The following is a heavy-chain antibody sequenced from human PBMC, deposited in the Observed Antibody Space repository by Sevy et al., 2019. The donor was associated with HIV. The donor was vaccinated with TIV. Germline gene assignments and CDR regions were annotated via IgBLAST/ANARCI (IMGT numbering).Heavy chain of an antibody. D-gene: IGHD2-2*01. J-gene: IGHJ5*02. V-gene: IGHV4-34*01. CDR3: ARSPPVVVVPGAPSWFDP. CDR2: INDSGIT. CDR1: GGSFSGYY. Sequence: QLPETLSLTCAVHGGSFSGYYWSWIRESPGKGLEWIGEINDSGITNYNPSLKSRVTISVDTSKKEFSLRLSSVTAADTAVYYCARSPPVVVVPGAPSWFDPWGQGTLVTVSS.